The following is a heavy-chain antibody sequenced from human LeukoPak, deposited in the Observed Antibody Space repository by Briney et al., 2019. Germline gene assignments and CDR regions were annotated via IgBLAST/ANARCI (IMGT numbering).Heavy chain of an antibody. Sequence: SETLSLTCTVPDDSISDYYRGWIRQPPGKGLEWIGYFHNSGTSTYNPSLKSRVTISADTSKNQFSLKLNSLTTADTAVYYCTRGAGWLIDYWGQGILVTVSS. D-gene: IGHD3-16*01. CDR1: DDSISDYY. V-gene: IGHV4-59*01. J-gene: IGHJ4*02. CDR2: FHNSGTS. CDR3: TRGAGWLIDY.